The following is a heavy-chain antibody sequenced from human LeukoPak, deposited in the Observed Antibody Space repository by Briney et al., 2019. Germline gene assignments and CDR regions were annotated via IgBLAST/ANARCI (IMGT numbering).Heavy chain of an antibody. D-gene: IGHD3-9*01. Sequence: SETLSLTCAVSGDSISNNHWWSWVRQSPEKGLEWIGEIHHSGSTTYNPSLKSRVTISVDKSKNRISLKLRSVTAADAAVYYCATPTYFDILSGGWGQGTLVTVSS. CDR3: ATPTYFDILSGG. CDR1: GDSISNNHW. CDR2: IHHSGST. V-gene: IGHV4-4*02. J-gene: IGHJ4*02.